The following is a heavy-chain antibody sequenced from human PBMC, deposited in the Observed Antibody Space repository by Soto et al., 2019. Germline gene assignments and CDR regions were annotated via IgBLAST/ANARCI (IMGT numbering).Heavy chain of an antibody. CDR2: ISSSSSYI. CDR3: ARDRGAASDIRYYYYGIDV. J-gene: IGHJ6*02. Sequence: EVQLVESGGGLVKPGGSLRLSCAASGFIFDIYSMTWVRQAPGKGLEWVSSISSSSSYIYYADSVKGRFTISRDNAENSLYLQMSSLRADDTAGYYCARDRGAASDIRYYYYGIDVWGQGTTVTVSS. CDR1: GFIFDIYS. V-gene: IGHV3-21*01. D-gene: IGHD3-10*01.